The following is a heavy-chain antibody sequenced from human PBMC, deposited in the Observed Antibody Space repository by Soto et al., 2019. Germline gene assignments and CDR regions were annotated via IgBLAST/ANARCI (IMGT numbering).Heavy chain of an antibody. CDR3: AIGMDNSNVGW. CDR2: ICCSGTT. J-gene: IGHJ4*02. CDR1: GDSVSSGGYY. D-gene: IGHD5-18*01. Sequence: SETLSLTCTVSGDSVSSGGYYWNWIRQPPGKGLEWIGYICCSGTTNYNPSLRSRVTISVDTSKNQLSLKLNSVTAADTAVYYCAIGMDNSNVGWWGQGTLVTVSS. V-gene: IGHV4-61*08.